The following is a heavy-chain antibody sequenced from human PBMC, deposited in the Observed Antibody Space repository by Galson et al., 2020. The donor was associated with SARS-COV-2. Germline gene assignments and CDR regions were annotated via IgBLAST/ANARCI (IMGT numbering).Heavy chain of an antibody. J-gene: IGHJ4*02. V-gene: IGHV3-33*06. Sequence: GESLKISCAASGFTFSSYGMHWVRQAPGKGLEWVAVIWYDGSNKYYADSVKGRFPISRDNSKNTLYLQMNSLRAEDTAVYYCAKDRGIAVAGTLYYFDYWGQGTLVTVSS. CDR1: GFTFSSYG. CDR2: IWYDGSNK. CDR3: AKDRGIAVAGTLYYFDY. D-gene: IGHD6-19*01.